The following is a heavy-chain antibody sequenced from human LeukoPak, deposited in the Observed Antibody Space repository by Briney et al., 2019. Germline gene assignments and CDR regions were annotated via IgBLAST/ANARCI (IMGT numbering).Heavy chain of an antibody. D-gene: IGHD1-26*01. Sequence: SQTLSLTCAISGDSVSRTDAGWNWIRQSPSRGLEWLGRTYYRSKWYNDYAVSVKSRITINPDTSKNQFSLQLNSVTPEDTAVYYCARGHGSYLSSPFDYWGQGTLVTVSS. CDR1: GDSVSRTDAG. CDR3: ARGHGSYLSSPFDY. V-gene: IGHV6-1*01. J-gene: IGHJ4*02. CDR2: TYYRSKWYN.